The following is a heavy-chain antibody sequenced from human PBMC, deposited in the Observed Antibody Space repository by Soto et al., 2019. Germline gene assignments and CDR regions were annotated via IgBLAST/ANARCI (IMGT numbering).Heavy chain of an antibody. CDR1: GGSFSGYY. J-gene: IGHJ1*01. Sequence: SETLSLTCAVYGGSFSGYYWSWIRQPPGKGLEWIGEINHSGSTNYNPSLKSRVTISVDTSKNQFSLKLSSVTAADTAVYYCAGGYCSGGSCYSGYFQHWGQGTLVTVSS. CDR2: INHSGST. V-gene: IGHV4-34*01. D-gene: IGHD2-15*01. CDR3: AGGYCSGGSCYSGYFQH.